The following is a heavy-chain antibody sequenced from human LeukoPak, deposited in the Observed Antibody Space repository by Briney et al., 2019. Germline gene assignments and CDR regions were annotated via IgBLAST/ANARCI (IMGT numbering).Heavy chain of an antibody. D-gene: IGHD3-22*01. J-gene: IGHJ4*02. CDR3: AREVPDYYDSRGYYSGYYFDY. CDR1: GSSINTPYY. V-gene: IGHV4-38-2*02. Sequence: SETLSLTCTVSGSSINTPYYWAWIRQPPGEGLEWIGNIFHGVTTFYNPSLMNRVAISVDTSKNQFSLKLTSVTAADTAVYYCAREVPDYYDSRGYYSGYYFDYWGQGTLVTVSS. CDR2: IFHGVTT.